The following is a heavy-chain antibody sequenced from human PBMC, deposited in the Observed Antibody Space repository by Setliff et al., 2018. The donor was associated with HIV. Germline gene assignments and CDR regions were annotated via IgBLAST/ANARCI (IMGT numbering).Heavy chain of an antibody. D-gene: IGHD3-9*01. Sequence: SETLSLTCSVSGGSINSDNYYWGWIRQAPGKGLEWIGSIYYSGTTYYNPSLRGRVTISVDRSRNQFSLTLNSVTAADTAVYYCARRERYYDILTGRVFDGFDIWGQGTMVTVSS. CDR1: GGSINSDNYY. CDR2: IYYSGTT. V-gene: IGHV4-39*07. CDR3: ARRERYYDILTGRVFDGFDI. J-gene: IGHJ3*02.